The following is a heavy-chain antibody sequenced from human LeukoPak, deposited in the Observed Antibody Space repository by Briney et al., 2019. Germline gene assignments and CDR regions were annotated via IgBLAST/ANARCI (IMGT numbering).Heavy chain of an antibody. CDR3: AKDPGLGYDSSGYYLHWFDP. V-gene: IGHV3-30*02. CDR2: IRYDGSNK. D-gene: IGHD3-22*01. Sequence: GGSLRLSCAASGFTFSSYGMHWVRQAPGKGLEWVAFIRYDGSNKYYADSVKGRFTISRDNSKNTLYLQMNSLRAEDTAVYYCAKDPGLGYDSSGYYLHWFDPWGQGTLVTVSS. J-gene: IGHJ5*02. CDR1: GFTFSSYG.